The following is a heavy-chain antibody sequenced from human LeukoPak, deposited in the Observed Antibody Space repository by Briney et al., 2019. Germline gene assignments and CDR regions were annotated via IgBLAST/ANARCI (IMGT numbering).Heavy chain of an antibody. CDR2: IHQSGIT. J-gene: IGHJ6*02. CDR1: GHSISSGFY. CDR3: ARESSSGWYQIYYYYGMDV. D-gene: IGHD6-19*01. Sequence: SETLSLTCAVSGHSISSGFYWNWIRQSPGKGLEWIGSIHQSGITYDNPSLKSRVTLSVDTSKNQFDLQLRSMTAPDTAVYYCARESSSGWYQIYYYYGMDVWGQGTTVTVSS. V-gene: IGHV4-38-2*02.